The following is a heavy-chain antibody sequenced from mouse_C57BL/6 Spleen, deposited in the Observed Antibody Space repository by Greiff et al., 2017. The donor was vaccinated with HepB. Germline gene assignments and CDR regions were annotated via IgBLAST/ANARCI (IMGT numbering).Heavy chain of an antibody. J-gene: IGHJ1*03. CDR2: IYPGDGDT. CDR1: GYAFSSYW. Sequence: QVQLQQSGAELVKPGASVKISCKASGYAFSSYWMNWVKQRPGKGLEWIGQIYPGDGDTNYNGKFKGKATLTADKSSSTAYMQLRSLTSEDSAVYFCARTPYYYVAWYFDVWGTRTTVTVSS. V-gene: IGHV1-80*01. D-gene: IGHD1-1*01. CDR3: ARTPYYYVAWYFDV.